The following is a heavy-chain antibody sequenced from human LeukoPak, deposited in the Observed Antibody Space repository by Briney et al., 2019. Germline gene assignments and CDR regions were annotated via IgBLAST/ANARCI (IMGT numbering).Heavy chain of an antibody. J-gene: IGHJ5*02. V-gene: IGHV4-30-4*01. CDR1: GGSIRSRDYY. CDR3: ARAGITLVRGPGGVDP. D-gene: IGHD3-10*01. Sequence: SETLSLTCTVSGGSIRSRDYYWSWIRQPPGKGLEWIGYIYYSGSTYYNPSLKSRVTISLDTSKNQFSLKLSSVTAADTAVYYCARAGITLVRGPGGVDPWGQGILVTVSS. CDR2: IYYSGST.